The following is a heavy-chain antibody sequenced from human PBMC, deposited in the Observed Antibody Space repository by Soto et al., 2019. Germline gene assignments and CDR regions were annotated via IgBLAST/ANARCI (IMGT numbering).Heavy chain of an antibody. Sequence: PGGSLRLSCAASGFTFGGYWMHWVRQAPGKGLEWVSRSNRDGSDTNYADSVKGRFTVSRDNAKNTLFLQMNGLRAEDTAVYFCAREYYGLLAGYYMDFWGQGSLVTGSS. D-gene: IGHD3-9*01. CDR2: SNRDGSDT. V-gene: IGHV3-74*01. CDR1: GFTFGGYW. J-gene: IGHJ4*02. CDR3: AREYYGLLAGYYMDF.